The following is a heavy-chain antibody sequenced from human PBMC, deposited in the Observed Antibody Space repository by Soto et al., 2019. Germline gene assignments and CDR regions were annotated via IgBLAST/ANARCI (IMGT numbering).Heavy chain of an antibody. CDR3: AREVGAHPNYYYGMDV. CDR1: GFTFSSYE. J-gene: IGHJ6*02. CDR2: ISSSGSTI. V-gene: IGHV3-48*03. Sequence: GGSLRLSCAASGFTFSSYEMNWVRQAPGKGLEWVSYISSSGSTIYYADSVKGRFTISRDNAKNSLYLQMNSLRAEDTAVYYCAREVGAHPNYYYGMDVWGQGTTVTVSS. D-gene: IGHD1-26*01.